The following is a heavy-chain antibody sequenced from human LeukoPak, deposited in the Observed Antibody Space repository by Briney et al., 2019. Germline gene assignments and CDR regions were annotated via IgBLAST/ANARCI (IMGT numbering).Heavy chain of an antibody. D-gene: IGHD1-26*01. V-gene: IGHV3-23*01. J-gene: IGHJ3*02. CDR1: GFTFSSYA. Sequence: PGGSLRLXCAASGFTFSSYAMSWVRQAPGKVLEWVSAISGSGGSTYYADSVKGRFTISRDNSKNTLYLQMNSLRAEDTAVYYCATEWKLLGRAFDIWGQGTMVTVSS. CDR3: ATEWKLLGRAFDI. CDR2: ISGSGGST.